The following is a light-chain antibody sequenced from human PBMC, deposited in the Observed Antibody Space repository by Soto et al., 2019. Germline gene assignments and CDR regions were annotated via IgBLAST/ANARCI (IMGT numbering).Light chain of an antibody. V-gene: IGKV1-39*01. Sequence: GDRVTITCRASHNIERWMAWYQQKPGKAPSLLIFDASTLHSGVPSRFSGSGSGTDFTLTISSLQPEDFATYYCQQSYSTPRTFGQGTKVDIK. CDR3: QQSYSTPRT. J-gene: IGKJ1*01. CDR2: DAS. CDR1: HNIERW.